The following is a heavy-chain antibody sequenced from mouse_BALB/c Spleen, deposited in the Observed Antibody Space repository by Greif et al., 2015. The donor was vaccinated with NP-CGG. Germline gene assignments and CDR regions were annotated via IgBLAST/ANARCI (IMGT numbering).Heavy chain of an antibody. CDR3: TTYRYDGGFDY. Sequence: VQLQQSGTVLARPGASVKMSCKASGYSFTSYWMHWVKQRPGQGLEWIGAIYPGNSDTSYNQKFKGKAKLTAVTSASTAYMELSSLTNEDSAVYYCTTYRYDGGFDYWGQGTTLTVSS. CDR1: GYSFTSYW. CDR2: IYPGNSDT. D-gene: IGHD2-14*01. J-gene: IGHJ2*01. V-gene: IGHV1-5*01.